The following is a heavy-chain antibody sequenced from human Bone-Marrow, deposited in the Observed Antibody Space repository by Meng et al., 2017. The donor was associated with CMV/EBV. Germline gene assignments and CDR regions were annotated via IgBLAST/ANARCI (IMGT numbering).Heavy chain of an antibody. V-gene: IGHV3-11*01. CDR3: AKDRGQYQLLWDDAFDI. D-gene: IGHD2-2*01. CDR1: GFTFTTYS. Sequence: GESLKISCAASGFTFTTYSMSWIRQAPGKGLEWVSYISSSGSTIYYADSVKGRFTISRDNAKNSLYLQMNSLRAEDTAVYYCAKDRGQYQLLWDDAFDIWGQGTMVTVSS. J-gene: IGHJ3*02. CDR2: ISSSGSTI.